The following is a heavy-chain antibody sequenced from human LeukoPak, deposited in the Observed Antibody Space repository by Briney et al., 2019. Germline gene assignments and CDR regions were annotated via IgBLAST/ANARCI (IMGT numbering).Heavy chain of an antibody. D-gene: IGHD2-2*03. CDR2: IYYSGST. CDR1: GGSISSSSYN. V-gene: IGHV4-39*02. Sequence: SETLSLSCTVSGGSISSSSYNWGWIRQPPGKGLEWIGSIYYSGSTYYNPSLKSRVTISVDTTKDHFSLKLSSMTAANLTSYHCAVYFLGYCSSTGCYALDSSGQGTLVTVPS. CDR3: AVYFLGYCSSTGCYALDS. J-gene: IGHJ5*01.